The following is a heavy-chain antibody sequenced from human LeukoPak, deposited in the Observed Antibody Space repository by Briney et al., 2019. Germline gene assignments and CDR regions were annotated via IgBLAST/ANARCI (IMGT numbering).Heavy chain of an antibody. V-gene: IGHV3-23*01. J-gene: IGHJ1*01. CDR3: AKDDAWGPYKD. CDR2: ISPSGGIT. Sequence: GGSLRLSCAASGFTFSSHGMNWVRQAPGKGLEWVSGISPSGGITYYTDSVKGRFTISRDNSKNTVSLQMNSLRGDDTAVYYRAKDDAWGPYKDWGQGTLVTVSS. CDR1: GFTFSSHG. D-gene: IGHD3-10*01.